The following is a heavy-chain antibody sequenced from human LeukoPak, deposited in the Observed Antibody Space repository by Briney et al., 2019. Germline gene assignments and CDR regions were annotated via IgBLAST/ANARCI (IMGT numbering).Heavy chain of an antibody. CDR1: GYSFTSFD. D-gene: IGHD3-3*02. CDR3: ARDAF. Sequence: GASVKVTCKTSGYSFTSFDIHWVRQAPGQGLEWMGMVNPSGGSTISAQKFQDRVNMTTDTSTRTVYMEMTGLTSDDTGIYYCARDAFWGQGTQVTVSS. CDR2: VNPSGGST. V-gene: IGHV1-46*01. J-gene: IGHJ4*02.